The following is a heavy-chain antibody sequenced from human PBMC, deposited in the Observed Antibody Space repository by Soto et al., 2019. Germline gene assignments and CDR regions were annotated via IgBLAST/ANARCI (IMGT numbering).Heavy chain of an antibody. CDR2: ISYDGSNK. CDR3: ARASRDGYNSLDY. Sequence: GGSLRLSCAASGFTFSSYAMHWVRQAPGKGLEWVAVISYDGSNKYYADSVKGRFTISRNNSKNTLYLQMNSLRAEDTAVYYCARASRDGYNSLDYWGQGTLVTVSS. D-gene: IGHD5-12*01. J-gene: IGHJ4*02. CDR1: GFTFSSYA. V-gene: IGHV3-30-3*01.